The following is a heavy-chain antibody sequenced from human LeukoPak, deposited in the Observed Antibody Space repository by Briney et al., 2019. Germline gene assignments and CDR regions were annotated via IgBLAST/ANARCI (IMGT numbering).Heavy chain of an antibody. J-gene: IGHJ3*02. D-gene: IGHD3-3*01. V-gene: IGHV1-18*01. CDR3: ARVLSTIFGVVIDHAFDI. CDR2: ISAYNGNT. CDR1: GYTFTSYG. Sequence: ASVKVSCKASGYTFTSYGISWVRPAPGQGLEWMGWISAYNGNTNYAQKLQGRVTMTTDTSTSTAYMELRSLRSDDTAVYYCARVLSTIFGVVIDHAFDIWGQGTMVTVSS.